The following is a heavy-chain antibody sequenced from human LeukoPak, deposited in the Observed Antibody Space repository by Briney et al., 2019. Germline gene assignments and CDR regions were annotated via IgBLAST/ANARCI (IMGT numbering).Heavy chain of an antibody. CDR2: IYPGDSDT. Sequence: GESLKISCKGSGYSFTSYWIGWVRQMPGKGLEWMGIIYPGDSDTRYSPSFQGQVTISADKSISTAYLQWSSLKASDTAMYYCARHGGSSWYSYYYYMDVWGKGTTVTISS. J-gene: IGHJ6*03. V-gene: IGHV5-51*01. CDR3: ARHGGSSWYSYYYYMDV. D-gene: IGHD6-13*01. CDR1: GYSFTSYW.